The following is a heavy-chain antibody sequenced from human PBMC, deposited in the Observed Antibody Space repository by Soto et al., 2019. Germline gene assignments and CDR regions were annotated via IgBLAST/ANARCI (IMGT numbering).Heavy chain of an antibody. Sequence: HPGGSLRLSCAASGFTVSSNYMSWVRQAPGKGLEWVSVIYSGGSTYYADSVKGRFTISRDNSRNTLYLQMNSLRAEDTAVYYCARGSVVVPAALWFDPWGQGTLVTVSS. V-gene: IGHV3-53*01. CDR3: ARGSVVVPAALWFDP. CDR2: IYSGGST. D-gene: IGHD2-2*01. CDR1: GFTVSSNY. J-gene: IGHJ5*02.